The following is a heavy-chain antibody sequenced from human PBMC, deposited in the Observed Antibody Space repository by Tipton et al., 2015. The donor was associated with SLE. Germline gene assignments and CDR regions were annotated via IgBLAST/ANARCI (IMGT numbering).Heavy chain of an antibody. CDR1: GFTVSSNY. J-gene: IGHJ6*02. CDR2: IYSGGST. CDR3: ARDSYCSSTSCYVAGMDV. Sequence: VQLVQSGGGLVQPGGSLRLSCAASGFTVSSNYMSWVRQAPGKGLEWVSVIYSGGSTYYADSVKGRFTISRDNSKNTLYLQMNSLRAEDTAVYYCARDSYCSSTSCYVAGMDVWGQGTTVTVSS. D-gene: IGHD2-2*01. V-gene: IGHV3-53*04.